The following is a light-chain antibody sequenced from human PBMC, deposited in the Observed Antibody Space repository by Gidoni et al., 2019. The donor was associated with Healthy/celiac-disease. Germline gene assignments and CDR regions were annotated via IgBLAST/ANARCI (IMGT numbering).Light chain of an antibody. J-gene: IGKJ1*01. V-gene: IGKV3-20*01. Sequence: DIVLTPSPGPLSLSPGARATLSCRASQSVSSSYLAWYQQKPGQAPRLLIYGASSRATGIPDRFSGSGSGTDFTLTISRLEPEDFAVYYCQQYGSSPPWTFGQGTKVEIK. CDR3: QQYGSSPPWT. CDR2: GAS. CDR1: QSVSSSY.